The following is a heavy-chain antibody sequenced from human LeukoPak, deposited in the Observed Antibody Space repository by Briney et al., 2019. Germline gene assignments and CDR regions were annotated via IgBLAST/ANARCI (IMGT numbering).Heavy chain of an antibody. Sequence: ASVKVSCKASGYTFTSYYMHWVRQAPGQGLEWMGIINPSGGSTSYAQKFQGRVTMTRDTSTSTVYMELSSPRSEDTAVYYCARAKVAGPQNYYYYYGMDVWGQGTTVTVSS. CDR1: GYTFTSYY. CDR3: ARAKVAGPQNYYYYYGMDV. J-gene: IGHJ6*02. CDR2: INPSGGST. D-gene: IGHD6-19*01. V-gene: IGHV1-46*01.